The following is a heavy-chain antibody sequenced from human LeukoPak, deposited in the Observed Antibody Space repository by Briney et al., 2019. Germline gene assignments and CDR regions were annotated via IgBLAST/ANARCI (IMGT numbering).Heavy chain of an antibody. D-gene: IGHD5-24*01. V-gene: IGHV4-59*01. CDR3: ARADGYYYGMDV. CDR1: GGSISTYY. Sequence: SETLSLTCRVSGGSISTYYWSWIRQPPGKGLEWIGYIYYSGSTNYNPSFQSRVTMSVDTSKNQFFLNLTSVTAADTAHYYCARADGYYYGMDVWGQGTTVTVSS. J-gene: IGHJ6*02. CDR2: IYYSGST.